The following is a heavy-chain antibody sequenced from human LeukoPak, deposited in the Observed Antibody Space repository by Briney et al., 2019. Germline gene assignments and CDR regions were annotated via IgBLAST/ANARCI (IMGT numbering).Heavy chain of an antibody. CDR2: ISRDGKRQ. Sequence: GGSLRLSCATSGFIFNNYDPHWVRQAPGKGLEWLATISRDGKRQFYTDSVKGRFTISRDDSRNTLYLQMNSLRPEDTAVYYCARDRLNRAYCCNDCYSAAFDYWGQGTLVTVSS. J-gene: IGHJ4*02. V-gene: IGHV3-30*03. D-gene: IGHD2-21*02. CDR3: ARDRLNRAYCCNDCYSAAFDY. CDR1: GFIFNNYD.